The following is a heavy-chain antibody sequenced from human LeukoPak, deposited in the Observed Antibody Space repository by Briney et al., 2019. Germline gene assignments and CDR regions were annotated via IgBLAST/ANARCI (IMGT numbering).Heavy chain of an antibody. CDR2: IRSKAYGGTT. D-gene: IGHD3-3*01. V-gene: IGHV3-49*04. J-gene: IGHJ4*02. Sequence: PGGSLRLSCTASGFTFGDYAMSWVRQAPGKGLEWVGFIRSKAYGGTTEYAASVKGRFTISRDDSKSIAYLQMNSLKTEDTAVYYCTREGLRFLEWFKRLSDYWGQGTLVTVSS. CDR1: GFTFGDYA. CDR3: TREGLRFLEWFKRLSDY.